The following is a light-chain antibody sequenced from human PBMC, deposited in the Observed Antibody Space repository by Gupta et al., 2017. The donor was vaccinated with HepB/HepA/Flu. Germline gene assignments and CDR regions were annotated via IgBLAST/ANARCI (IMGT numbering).Light chain of an antibody. Sequence: SYVLTQPPSVSVAPGKTARITCGGNNIGTKSVHWYQQKPGQAPVLVVYDDSDRHSGIPERFSGSNSGNTATLTISRVEAGDEADYYCQVWDSSSDHRVIFGGGTKLTVL. CDR1: NIGTKS. CDR3: QVWDSSSDHRVI. V-gene: IGLV3-21*03. J-gene: IGLJ2*01. CDR2: DDS.